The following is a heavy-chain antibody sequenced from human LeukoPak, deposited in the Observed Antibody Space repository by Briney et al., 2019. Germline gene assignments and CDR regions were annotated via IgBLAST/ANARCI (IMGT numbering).Heavy chain of an antibody. Sequence: SETLSLTCTVSGGSISSSSYYWGWIRQPPGKGLEWTGSIYYSGSTYYNPSLKSRVTISVDTSKNQFSLKLSSVTAADTAVYYCARSPGRTRGSYYWGQGTLVTVSS. J-gene: IGHJ4*02. CDR2: IYYSGST. CDR1: GGSISSSSYY. CDR3: ARSPGRTRGSYY. V-gene: IGHV4-39*07. D-gene: IGHD1-26*01.